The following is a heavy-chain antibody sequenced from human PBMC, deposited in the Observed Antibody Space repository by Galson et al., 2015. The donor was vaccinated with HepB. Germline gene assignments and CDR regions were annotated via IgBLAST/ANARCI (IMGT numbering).Heavy chain of an antibody. CDR2: IRSKAYGGTT. J-gene: IGHJ3*02. D-gene: IGHD6-19*01. Sequence: SLRLSCAASGFTFGDYAMSWFRQAPGKGLEWVGFIRSKAYGGTTEYAASVKGRFTISRDDSKSIAYLQMNSLKTEDTAVYYCTLHWTGIAVAGTNDAFDIWGQGTMVTVSS. V-gene: IGHV3-49*03. CDR3: TLHWTGIAVAGTNDAFDI. CDR1: GFTFGDYA.